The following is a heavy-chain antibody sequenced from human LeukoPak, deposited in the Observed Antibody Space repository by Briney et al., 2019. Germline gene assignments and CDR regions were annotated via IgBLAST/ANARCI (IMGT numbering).Heavy chain of an antibody. J-gene: IGHJ6*02. CDR3: ARHRMTVAGTWYYYYGMDL. CDR2: IYPGDSDT. Sequence: GESLKISCKGSGYSFTSYWIGWVRQMPGKGLEWMGIIYPGDSDTRYSPSFQGQVNISADKSISTAYLQWSSLKASDTAMYYCARHRMTVAGTWYYYYGMDLWGQGTTVTVSS. D-gene: IGHD6-19*01. V-gene: IGHV5-51*01. CDR1: GYSFTSYW.